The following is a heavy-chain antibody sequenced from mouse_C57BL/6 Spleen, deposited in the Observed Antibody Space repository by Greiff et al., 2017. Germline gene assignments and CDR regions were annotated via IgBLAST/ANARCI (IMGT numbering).Heavy chain of an antibody. D-gene: IGHD2-5*01. CDR2: INPSNGGT. CDR3: ARSYYSNYDAMDY. V-gene: IGHV1-53*01. CDR1: GYTFTSYW. J-gene: IGHJ4*01. Sequence: QVQLQQPGTELVKPGASVKLSCKASGYTFTSYWMHWVKQRPGQGLEWIGNINPSNGGTTYNEKFKSKATLTVDKSSRTAYMQLSSLTSEDSAVYYCARSYYSNYDAMDYWGQGTSVTVSS.